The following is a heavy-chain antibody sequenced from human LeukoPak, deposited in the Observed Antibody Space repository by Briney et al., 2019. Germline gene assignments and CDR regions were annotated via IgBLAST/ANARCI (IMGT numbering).Heavy chain of an antibody. V-gene: IGHV1-18*01. J-gene: IGHJ4*02. Sequence: ASVKVSCKASGYTFTNYGISWVRQAPGQWLEWMGWSSAYNGNTNYAQRLQGRVTMTADTSTSTAYMELRSLRSDDTAVYYCARDLREGSSSYQIPFDYWGQGTLVTVSS. CDR2: SSAYNGNT. CDR1: GYTFTNYG. CDR3: ARDLREGSSSYQIPFDY. D-gene: IGHD6-13*01.